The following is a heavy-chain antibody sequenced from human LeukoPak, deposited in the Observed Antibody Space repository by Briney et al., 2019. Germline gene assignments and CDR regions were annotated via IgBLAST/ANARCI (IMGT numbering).Heavy chain of an antibody. CDR2: INPNSGGT. CDR1: GYTFTGYY. V-gene: IGHV1-2*04. Sequence: ASVKVSCKASGYTFTGYYMHWVRQAPGQGLEWMGWINPNSGGTNYAQKFQGWVTMTRDTSISTAYMELSRLRSDDTAVYYCARVQYSSSWYIWFDPWGQGTLVTVSS. CDR3: ARVQYSSSWYIWFDP. J-gene: IGHJ5*02. D-gene: IGHD6-13*01.